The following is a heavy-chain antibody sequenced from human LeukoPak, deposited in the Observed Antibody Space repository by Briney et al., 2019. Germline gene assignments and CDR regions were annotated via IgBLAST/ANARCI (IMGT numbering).Heavy chain of an antibody. Sequence: GESLRLSCAASGFTFSSSTMNWVRRAPGKGLEWVSSISSSRDYIYYADSVKGRFTISRDNAKNSLYLQMNSLRAEDTAVYYCVRIPNSANFPNWFDPWGQGTLVTVSS. D-gene: IGHD4/OR15-4a*01. V-gene: IGHV3-21*01. J-gene: IGHJ5*02. CDR3: VRIPNSANFPNWFDP. CDR1: GFTFSSST. CDR2: ISSSRDYI.